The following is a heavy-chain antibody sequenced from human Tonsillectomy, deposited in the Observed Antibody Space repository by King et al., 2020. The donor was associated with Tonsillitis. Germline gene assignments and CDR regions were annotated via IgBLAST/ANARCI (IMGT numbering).Heavy chain of an antibody. V-gene: IGHV4-4*07. CDR3: ARGVGSGSDYGGFDY. D-gene: IGHD1-26*01. Sequence: VQLQESGPGLVKPSETLTLTCTVSGGSISSYYWNWIRKPAGKGLEWLGRIYTIGTTNYNPSLTSRITVSLTTSKNQCFLKLSTVTAADTAVYYCARGVGSGSDYGGFDYWGQGTLVTVSS. CDR1: GGSISSYY. J-gene: IGHJ4*02. CDR2: IYTIGTT.